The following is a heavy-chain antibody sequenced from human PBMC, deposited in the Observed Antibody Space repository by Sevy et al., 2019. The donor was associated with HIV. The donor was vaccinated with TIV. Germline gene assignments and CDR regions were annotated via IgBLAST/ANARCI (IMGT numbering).Heavy chain of an antibody. CDR3: ARVRYTYGNFFFDY. D-gene: IGHD5-18*01. CDR2: ISSRDYFI. CDR1: GFTFSDYY. V-gene: IGHV3-11*01. Sequence: GGSLRLSCTASGFTFSDYYMSWIRQAPGKGLEWISYISSRDYFIYYADSVKGRFTISRDNAKNSMFLHMSSLRAEDTALYYCARVRYTYGNFFFDYWGQGTLVTVSS. J-gene: IGHJ4*02.